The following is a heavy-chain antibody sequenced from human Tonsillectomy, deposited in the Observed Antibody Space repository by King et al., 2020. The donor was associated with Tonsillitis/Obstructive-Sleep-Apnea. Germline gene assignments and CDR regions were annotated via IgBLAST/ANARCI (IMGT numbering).Heavy chain of an antibody. J-gene: IGHJ4*02. D-gene: IGHD6-19*01. CDR1: GYSFTSYW. CDR2: IYPGDSDSGT. CDR3: ARQYIAVAGTADY. V-gene: IGHV5-51*01. Sequence: VQLVESGAEVKKPGESLKISCKGSGYSFTSYWIGLVRQMPGKGLEWVGVIYPGDSDSGTKYSPSFQGQVTISADKAISTAYPQWSGLKASDTAMYYCARQYIAVAGTADYWGQGTLVTVSS.